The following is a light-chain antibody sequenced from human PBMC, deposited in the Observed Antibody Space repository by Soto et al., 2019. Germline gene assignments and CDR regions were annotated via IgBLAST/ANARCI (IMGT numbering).Light chain of an antibody. Sequence: QAVVTQPPSVSGAPGQRVTISCTGSSSNIGAGYDVHWYQQLPGTAPKLLIYGNSNRPSGVPDRFSGSKSGTSASLAITGLQAEDEADYYCSSYTSSSTLLDWVFGGGTKVTVL. J-gene: IGLJ3*02. CDR2: GNS. CDR1: SSNIGAGYD. CDR3: SSYTSSSTLLDWV. V-gene: IGLV1-40*01.